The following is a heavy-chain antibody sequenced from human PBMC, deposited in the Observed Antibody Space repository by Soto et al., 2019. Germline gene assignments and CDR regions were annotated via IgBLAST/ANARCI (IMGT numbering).Heavy chain of an antibody. J-gene: IGHJ3*02. CDR1: GYTFTSYG. D-gene: IGHD6-19*01. V-gene: IGHV1-18*01. Sequence: ASVKVSCKASGYTFTSYGISWVRQAPGQGLEWMGWISAYNGNTNYAQKLQGRVTMTTDTSTSTAYMELRSLRSDDTAVYYCAREEGSSGWYVDDAFDIWGQGTMVTVS. CDR2: ISAYNGNT. CDR3: AREEGSSGWYVDDAFDI.